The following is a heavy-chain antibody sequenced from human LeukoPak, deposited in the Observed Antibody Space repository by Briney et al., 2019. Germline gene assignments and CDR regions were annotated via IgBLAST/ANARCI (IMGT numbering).Heavy chain of an antibody. Sequence: PGGSLRLSCAASGFTFSSYSMNWVRQAPGKGLEWVSFIRFDGTHIYYADSVKGRFTISRDNAKNSLYLQMNSLRAEDTAVYYCARGKRYFDWVRPGYMDVWGKGTTVTISS. CDR3: ARGKRYFDWVRPGYMDV. CDR1: GFTFSSYS. J-gene: IGHJ6*03. D-gene: IGHD3-9*01. CDR2: IRFDGTHI. V-gene: IGHV3-21*01.